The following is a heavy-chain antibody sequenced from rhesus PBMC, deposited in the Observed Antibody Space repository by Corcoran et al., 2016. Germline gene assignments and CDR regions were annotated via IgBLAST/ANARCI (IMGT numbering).Heavy chain of an antibody. CDR1: GYSFSSGYG. CDR3: ARGGGPGVIITPPHS. J-gene: IGHJ6*01. V-gene: IGHV4-127*01. Sequence: QVQLQESGPGLVKPSETLSLTCAVSGYSFSSGYGWSWIRQPPGKGLEWIGYVGGISGCTNYNPSLKSRDPISKDPSQSEFSLQRSSVTAADTAVYYCARGGGPGVIITPPHSWGQGVVVTVSS. CDR2: VGGISGCT. D-gene: IGHD3-34*01.